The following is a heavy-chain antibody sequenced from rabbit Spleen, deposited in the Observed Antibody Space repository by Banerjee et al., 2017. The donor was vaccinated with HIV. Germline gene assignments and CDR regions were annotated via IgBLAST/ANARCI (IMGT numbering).Heavy chain of an antibody. V-gene: IGHV1S45*01. J-gene: IGHJ4*01. CDR1: GVSLNDKDV. CDR3: ARDLAGAIGWNFYL. Sequence: EQLEESGGGRVKPEGSLTLTCKASGVSLNDKDVMCWVRQAPGKGLEWIACINTATGKDVYANWVNGRFTISRTSSTMVTLQMTSLAAADTATYFCARDLAGAIGWNFYLWGPGTLVTVS. D-gene: IGHD4-1*01. CDR2: INTATGKD.